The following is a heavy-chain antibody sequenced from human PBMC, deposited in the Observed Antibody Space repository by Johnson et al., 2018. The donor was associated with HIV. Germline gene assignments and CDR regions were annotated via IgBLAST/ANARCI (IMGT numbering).Heavy chain of an antibody. CDR2: IRYDGSNK. V-gene: IGHV3-30*02. CDR1: GFTFSSYG. D-gene: IGHD3-9*01. Sequence: QVQLVESGGGVVQPGGSLRLSCAASGFTFSSYGMHWVRQAPGQGLAWVAFIRYDGSNKYYADSVKGRFTISRDNSKNTMYLQMNSLRDEDTAVSYCAKDGIDRERIRYFDLLLLNAFDIWGQGTMVTVSS. CDR3: AKDGIDRERIRYFDLLLLNAFDI. J-gene: IGHJ3*02.